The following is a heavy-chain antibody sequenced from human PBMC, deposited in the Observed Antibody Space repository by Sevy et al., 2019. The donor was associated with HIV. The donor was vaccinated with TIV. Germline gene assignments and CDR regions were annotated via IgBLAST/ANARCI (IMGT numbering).Heavy chain of an antibody. CDR1: GFTFSRSS. V-gene: IGHV3-21*01. J-gene: IGHJ3*02. CDR3: AGDRREMVKGADDSFHI. D-gene: IGHD3-10*01. CDR2: ISSSSNYI. Sequence: GGSLRLSCIASGFTFSRSSMNWVRQAPGKGLERVSSISSSSNYIYYADSMKGRFTISRDNAKNSLYLQMNSLRAEDTAVYYCAGDRREMVKGADDSFHIWGQGTMVTVSS.